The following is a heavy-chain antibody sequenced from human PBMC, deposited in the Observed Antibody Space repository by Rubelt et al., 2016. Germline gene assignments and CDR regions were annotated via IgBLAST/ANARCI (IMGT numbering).Heavy chain of an antibody. CDR2: IYHSGST. CDR1: GYSISSGYY. V-gene: IGHV4-38-2*02. D-gene: IGHD3-3*01. CDR3: ASADYDFWSGSDRNWFDP. Sequence: QVQLQESGPGLVKPSETLSLTCTVSGYSISSGYYWGWIRQPPGKGLEWIGSIYHSGSTYYNPSRKTRVTISVDTSKDQFSLKLSSVTAADTAVYYCASADYDFWSGSDRNWFDPWGQGTLVTVSS. J-gene: IGHJ5*02.